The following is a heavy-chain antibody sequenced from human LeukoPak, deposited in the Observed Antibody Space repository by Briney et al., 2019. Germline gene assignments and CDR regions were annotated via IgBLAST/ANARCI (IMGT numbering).Heavy chain of an antibody. CDR3: ASRGGIYY. CDR1: GFTFSSYG. J-gene: IGHJ4*02. CDR2: ISSSRNI. V-gene: IGHV3-21*01. Sequence: GGSLRLSCAASGFTFSSYGMNWVRQAPGKGLEWVSVISSSRNIYYADSVKGRFTISRDNAKSSLSLQMNSLRAEDTAVYYCASRGGIYYWGQGTLVTVSS. D-gene: IGHD3-16*01.